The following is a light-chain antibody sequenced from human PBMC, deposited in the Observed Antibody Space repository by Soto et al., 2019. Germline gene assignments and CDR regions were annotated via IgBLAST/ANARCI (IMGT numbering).Light chain of an antibody. J-gene: IGLJ2*01. CDR1: SSDVGSYNF. Sequence: QSALTQPASVSGSPGQSITISCTGSSSDVGSYNFVSWYHQRPGKAPEIIIYEVSKRSSGVSNRFSGSKSGNTASLTISGLRAEDEADYYCCSYAGKSTWVLGGGTKLTVL. CDR2: EVS. CDR3: CSYAGKSTWV. V-gene: IGLV2-23*02.